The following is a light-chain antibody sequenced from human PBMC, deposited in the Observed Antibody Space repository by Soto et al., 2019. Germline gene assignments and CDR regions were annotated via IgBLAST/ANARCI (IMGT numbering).Light chain of an antibody. CDR1: QRISPF. V-gene: IGKV1-39*01. CDR3: QQSFGTPLT. Sequence: DIQMTQSPSSLSASVGDRVTITCRASQRISPFLNWYQQRLGKAPRLLIFAGSTLQSGVPSRFSGSGSGTDFTLTISSLQPEDFATYYCQQSFGTPLTFGQGTKLDMK. J-gene: IGKJ2*01. CDR2: AGS.